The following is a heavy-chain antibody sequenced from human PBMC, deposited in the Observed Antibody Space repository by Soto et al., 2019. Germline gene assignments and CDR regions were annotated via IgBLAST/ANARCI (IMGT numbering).Heavy chain of an antibody. J-gene: IGHJ5*02. D-gene: IGHD2-8*01. CDR2: IYHSGST. CDR1: GCSISSGGYS. V-gene: IGHV4-30-2*01. Sequence: SETLYLTCAVSGCSISSGGYSWSWMRQPPGKGLEWIGEIYHSGSTNYNPSLKSRVTISVDKSKNQFSLKLSSVTAADTAVYYCARVPYCTNGVRYRAFGHWFDPWGQGTLVTVSS. CDR3: ARVPYCTNGVRYRAFGHWFDP.